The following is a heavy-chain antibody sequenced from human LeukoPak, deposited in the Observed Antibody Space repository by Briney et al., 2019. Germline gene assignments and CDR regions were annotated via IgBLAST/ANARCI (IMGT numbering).Heavy chain of an antibody. CDR3: ARGLIAATGNWFDP. Sequence: ASVKVSCKASGYTFTGYYMHWVRQAPGQGLEWMGWINPNSGNTGYAQKFQGRVTMTRNTSISTAYMELSSLRSEDTAVYYCARGLIAATGNWFDPWGQGTLVTVSS. CDR1: GYTFTGYY. CDR2: INPNSGNT. D-gene: IGHD6-13*01. J-gene: IGHJ5*02. V-gene: IGHV1-8*02.